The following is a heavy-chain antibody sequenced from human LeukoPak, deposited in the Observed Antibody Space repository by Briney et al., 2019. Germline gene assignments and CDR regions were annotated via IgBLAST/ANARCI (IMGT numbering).Heavy chain of an antibody. CDR3: XXXXYCSSTSCFRYSGWTRALVGFDY. D-gene: IGHD2-2*01. J-gene: IGHJ4*02. Sequence: PPGGSLRLSCAASGFTFSSYAMSWVRQAPGKGLEWVSAISGSGGSTYYADSVKGRFTISRDNSKNTRYVQMNSLRAEDTAVYYXXXXXYCSSTSCFRYSGWTRALVGFDYWGQGTLVTVSS. V-gene: IGHV3-23*01. CDR2: ISGSGGST. CDR1: GFTFSSYA.